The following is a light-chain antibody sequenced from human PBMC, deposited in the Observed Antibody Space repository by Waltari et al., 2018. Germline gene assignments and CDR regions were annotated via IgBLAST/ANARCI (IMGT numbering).Light chain of an antibody. V-gene: IGKV1-5*03. CDR3: QLYNSYVMYT. Sequence: DIQMSQSPSTLSASVGDRVTITCRASQRFSTWLAWYQQKPGKAPKLLISRASTLESGVPSRFAGSGSGTEFTLTISSLQPDDFGTYYCQLYNSYVMYTFGQGTKLDIK. J-gene: IGKJ2*01. CDR2: RAS. CDR1: QRFSTW.